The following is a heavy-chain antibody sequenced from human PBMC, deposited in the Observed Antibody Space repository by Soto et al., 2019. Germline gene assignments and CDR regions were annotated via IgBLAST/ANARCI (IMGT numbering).Heavy chain of an antibody. CDR1: GFTFSSYS. Sequence: GGSLRLSCAASGFTFSSYSMNWVRQAPGKGLEWVSSISSNSSCICYADSVKGRFTISRDNAKNSLYLQMNSLRAEDTALYYCAKAQGSSSSSNYYYYMDVWGKGTTVTVSS. CDR3: AKAQGSSSSSNYYYYMDV. D-gene: IGHD6-6*01. V-gene: IGHV3-21*04. J-gene: IGHJ6*03. CDR2: ISSNSSCI.